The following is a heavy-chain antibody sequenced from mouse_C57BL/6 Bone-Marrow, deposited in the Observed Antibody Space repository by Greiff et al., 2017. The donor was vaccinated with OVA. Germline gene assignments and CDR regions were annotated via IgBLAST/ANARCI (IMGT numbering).Heavy chain of an antibody. Sequence: EVKLMESGGDLVKPGGSLKLSCAASGFTFSSYGMSWVRQTPDKRLEWVATISSGGSYTYYPDSVKGRFTISRDNAKNTLYLQMSSLKSEDTAMYYCARRGYAMDDWGQGTSVTVSS. CDR2: ISSGGSYT. CDR3: ARRGYAMDD. V-gene: IGHV5-6*01. CDR1: GFTFSSYG. J-gene: IGHJ4*01.